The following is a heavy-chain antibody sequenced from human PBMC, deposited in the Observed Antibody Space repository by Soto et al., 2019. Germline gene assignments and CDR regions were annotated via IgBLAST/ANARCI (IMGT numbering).Heavy chain of an antibody. D-gene: IGHD6-6*01. CDR2: IYSGGST. V-gene: IGHV3-53*01. Sequence: LRLSCAASGFTVSSNYMSWVRQAPGKGLEWVSVIYSGGSTYYADSVKGRFTISRDNSKNTLYLQMNSLRAEDTAVYYCARSVAARRGEDWFDPWGQGTQVTVSS. CDR3: ARSVAARRGEDWFDP. CDR1: GFTVSSNY. J-gene: IGHJ5*02.